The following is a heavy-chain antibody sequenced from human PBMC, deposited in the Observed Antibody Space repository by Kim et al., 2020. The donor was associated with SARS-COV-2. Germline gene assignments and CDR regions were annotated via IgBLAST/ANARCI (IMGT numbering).Heavy chain of an antibody. CDR2: ISVSNGNT. D-gene: IGHD1-26*01. J-gene: IGHJ4*02. CDR3: ASSKWDLSAVDY. Sequence: ASVKVSCKASRHTFNNLAVEGITWVRQAPGQGLEWLGWISVSNGNTKYAEKFQARLTLSTDTSTEKAYMDLKTLRFDDTAVYYCASSKWDLSAVDYWGQGTLVTVSA. CDR1: RHTFNNLAVEG. V-gene: IGHV1-18*01.